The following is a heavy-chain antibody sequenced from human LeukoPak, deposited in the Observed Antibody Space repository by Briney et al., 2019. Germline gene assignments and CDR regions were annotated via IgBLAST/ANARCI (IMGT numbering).Heavy chain of an antibody. CDR3: ASSMVRGVIDY. D-gene: IGHD3-10*01. J-gene: IGHJ4*02. CDR2: ISSSGTYT. Sequence: KSGGSLRLSCVASGFTLSDYYMSWIRQAPGKGLEWVSYISSSGTYTNYADSVKGRFTISRDNAKNSLYLQMNSLRAEDTAVYYCASSMVRGVIDYWGQGTLVTVSS. CDR1: GFTLSDYY. V-gene: IGHV3-11*03.